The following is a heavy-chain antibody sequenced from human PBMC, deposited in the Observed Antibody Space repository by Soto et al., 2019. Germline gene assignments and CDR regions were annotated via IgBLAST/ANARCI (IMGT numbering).Heavy chain of an antibody. V-gene: IGHV4-30-2*01. CDR3: ARAGGLGAVAADY. CDR1: GGSISSGGDS. CDR2: IYHSGST. J-gene: IGHJ4*02. D-gene: IGHD6-19*01. Sequence: QLQLQESGSGLVKPSQTLSLTCAVSGGSISSGGDSWSWIRQPPGKGLEWIGYIYHSGSTYYNPSLKIRVTISVDRSKTQFSLKLSSVTAADTAVYYCARAGGLGAVAADYWGQGTLVTVSS.